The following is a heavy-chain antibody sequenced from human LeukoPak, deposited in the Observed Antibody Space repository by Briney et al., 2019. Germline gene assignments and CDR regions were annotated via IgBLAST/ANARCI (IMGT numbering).Heavy chain of an antibody. J-gene: IGHJ4*02. Sequence: GGSLRLSCAASGFTFSNYWMSWVRQAPGKGLEWVANIKKDGSEKYYVDSVKGRFTISRDNSKNTLYLQMNSLRAEDTAVYYCASLYYYGSGSYYRTYDYWGQGTLVTVSS. CDR1: GFTFSNYW. V-gene: IGHV3-7*01. CDR2: IKKDGSEK. CDR3: ASLYYYGSGSYYRTYDY. D-gene: IGHD3-10*01.